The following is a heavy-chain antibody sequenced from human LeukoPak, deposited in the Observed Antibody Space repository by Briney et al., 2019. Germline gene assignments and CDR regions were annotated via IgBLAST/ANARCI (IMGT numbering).Heavy chain of an antibody. J-gene: IGHJ4*02. CDR2: IRYDGSNT. CDR3: TGHHQAYSRTY. CDR1: GFTFSNCA. Sequence: GGSLRLSCAASGFTFSNCAMHWVRQAPGKGLEWVTFIRYDGSNTYYGDSVKGRFTISRDNAKDTLYVQMNSLRAEDTAVYYCTGHHQAYSRTYWGQGTLVTVSS. V-gene: IGHV3-30*02. D-gene: IGHD6-13*01.